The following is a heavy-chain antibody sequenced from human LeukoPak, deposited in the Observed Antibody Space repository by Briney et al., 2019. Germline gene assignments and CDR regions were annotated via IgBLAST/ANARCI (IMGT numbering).Heavy chain of an antibody. J-gene: IGHJ3*02. CDR2: IYYSGST. CDR1: GGTISSYY. Sequence: SETLSLTCTVSGGTISSYYWSWIRQPPGKRLEWIGYIYYSGSTNYNPSLKSRVTISVDTSKNQFSLKLSSVTAADTAVYYCARGVTVLRYFDWFWNAFDIWGQGTMVTVSS. CDR3: ARGVTVLRYFDWFWNAFDI. D-gene: IGHD3-9*01. V-gene: IGHV4-59*01.